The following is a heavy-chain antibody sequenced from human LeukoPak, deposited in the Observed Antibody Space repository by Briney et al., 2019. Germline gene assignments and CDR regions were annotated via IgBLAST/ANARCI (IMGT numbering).Heavy chain of an antibody. V-gene: IGHV4-59*01. CDR1: GGSISSYY. D-gene: IGHD2-15*01. CDR2: IYYSGST. CDR3: ARSRYCSGGSCYWFDP. J-gene: IGHJ5*02. Sequence: SETLSLTCTVSGGSISSYYWSWIRQPPGKGLEWIGYIYYSGSTNYNPSLKSRVTISVDTSKSQFSLKLSSVTAADTAVYYCARSRYCSGGSCYWFDPWGQGTLVTVSS.